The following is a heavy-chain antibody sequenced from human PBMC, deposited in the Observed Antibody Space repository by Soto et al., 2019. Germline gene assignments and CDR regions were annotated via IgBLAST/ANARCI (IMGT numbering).Heavy chain of an antibody. CDR1: GYTFTGYY. CDR3: AKGGAIVAAGTRVYRYNAMDV. CDR2: INPNSGDT. D-gene: IGHD1-26*01. Sequence: QVQLVQSGTEVKRPGDSVKVSCKASGYTFTGYYVHWVRQAPGQGLEWMGWINPNSGDTYLAQRFQGRVTMNRDTSIGTAYMERRGLTSDDTAEYYCAKGGAIVAAGTRVYRYNAMDVWGQGTTVTVSS. J-gene: IGHJ6*02. V-gene: IGHV1-2*02.